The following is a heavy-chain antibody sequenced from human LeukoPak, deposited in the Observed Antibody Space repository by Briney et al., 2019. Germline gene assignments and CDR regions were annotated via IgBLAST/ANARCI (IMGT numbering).Heavy chain of an antibody. D-gene: IGHD1-20*01. CDR3: ASGITGTNNWFDP. CDR1: GFTVSSNY. CDR2: IYSGGST. Sequence: LGGSLRLSCAASGFTVSSNYMSWVRQAPGKGLEWVSVIYSGGSTYYADSVKGRFTISRDNSKNTLYLQMNSLRAEDTAVYYCASGITGTNNWFDPWGQGTLVTVSS. J-gene: IGHJ5*02. V-gene: IGHV3-66*02.